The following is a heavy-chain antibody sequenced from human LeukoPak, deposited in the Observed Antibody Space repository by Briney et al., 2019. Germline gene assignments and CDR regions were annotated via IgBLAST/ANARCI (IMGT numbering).Heavy chain of an antibody. CDR3: AKKRRDCTGGSCYSLFDH. Sequence: GSLRLSCAASGFTFSNYAMSWVRQTPGKGLEWVSFIGDGGGGTYYADSVKGRFTISRDNSKNTLYLEMNSLRAEDAAVYYCAKKRRDCTGGSCYSLFDHWGQGTLVTVSS. CDR2: IGDGGGGT. J-gene: IGHJ4*02. CDR1: GFTFSNYA. V-gene: IGHV3-23*01. D-gene: IGHD2-15*01.